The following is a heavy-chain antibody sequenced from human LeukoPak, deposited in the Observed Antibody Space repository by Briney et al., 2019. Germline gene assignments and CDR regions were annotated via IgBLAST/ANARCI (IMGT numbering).Heavy chain of an antibody. Sequence: SETLSLTCTVSGYSISSGYYWGWSRQPPGKGLEWTGITYHSGSTYYNPSLKSRLTISVDTSKNQFSLKLSSVTAADPAVSYCEKGTRDFYHSRSHDWEGYWGQGTLVTVSS. V-gene: IGHV4-38-2*02. CDR3: EKGTRDFYHSRSHDWEGY. D-gene: IGHD3-22*01. CDR1: GYSISSGYY. CDR2: TYHSGST. J-gene: IGHJ4*02.